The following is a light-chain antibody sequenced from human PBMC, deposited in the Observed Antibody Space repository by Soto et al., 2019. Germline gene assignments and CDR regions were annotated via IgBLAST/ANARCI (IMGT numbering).Light chain of an antibody. Sequence: EIVLTQSPATLSLSPGERATLSCRASQSVRSGYFAWYQQKSGQAPRLLIYDASKRATGIPARFSGSGSGTDFTLTISSLEPEDFAVYYCQQRSNWPLTFGGGTKVEIK. CDR1: QSVRSGY. V-gene: IGKV3-11*01. CDR3: QQRSNWPLT. J-gene: IGKJ4*01. CDR2: DAS.